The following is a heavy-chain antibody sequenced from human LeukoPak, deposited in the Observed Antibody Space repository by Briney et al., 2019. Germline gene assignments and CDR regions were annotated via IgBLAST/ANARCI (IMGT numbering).Heavy chain of an antibody. CDR1: GFTFSSYA. V-gene: IGHV3-23*01. CDR3: ARDGRGVGAIQLDY. CDR2: ISGSGGST. Sequence: PGGSLRLSCAASGFTFSSYAMSWVRQAPGKGLEWVSAISGSGGSTYYADSVKGRFTISRDNAKNSLYLQMNSLRAEDTAVYYCARDGRGVGAIQLDYWGQGTLVTVSS. J-gene: IGHJ4*02. D-gene: IGHD1-26*01.